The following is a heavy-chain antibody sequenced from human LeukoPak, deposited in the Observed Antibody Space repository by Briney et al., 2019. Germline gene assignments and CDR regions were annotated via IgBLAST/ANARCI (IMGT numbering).Heavy chain of an antibody. CDR2: IYYSGST. Sequence: SETLSLTCTVSGGSISSGDYYWSWIRQPPGKGLEWIGYIYYSGSTYYNPSLKSRVTISVDTSKNQFSLKLSSATAVDTAMYYCARAVLLAYGGNSYFDYWGQGTLVTVSS. V-gene: IGHV4-30-4*08. D-gene: IGHD4-23*01. CDR1: GGSISSGDYY. J-gene: IGHJ4*02. CDR3: ARAVLLAYGGNSYFDY.